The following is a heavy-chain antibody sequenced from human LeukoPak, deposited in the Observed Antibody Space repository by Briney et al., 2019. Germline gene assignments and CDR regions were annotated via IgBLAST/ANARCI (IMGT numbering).Heavy chain of an antibody. V-gene: IGHV5-51*01. CDR3: ARGKEYYYGSGTPYGMDV. Sequence: GESLKISCKGSGYSFTSYWIGWVRQMPGKGLEWMGIIYPGDSDTGYSPSFQGQVTISADKSISTAYLQWSSLKASDTAMYYCARGKEYYYGSGTPYGMDVWGQGTTVTVSS. D-gene: IGHD3-10*01. CDR1: GYSFTSYW. CDR2: IYPGDSDT. J-gene: IGHJ6*02.